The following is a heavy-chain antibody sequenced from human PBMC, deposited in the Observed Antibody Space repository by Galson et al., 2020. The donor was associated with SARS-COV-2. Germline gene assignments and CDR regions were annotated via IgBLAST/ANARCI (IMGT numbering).Heavy chain of an antibody. Sequence: GESLKISCAASGFTVSSNYMSWVRQAPGKGLEWVSVIYSGGSTYYADSVKGRFTISRDNSKNTLYLQMNSLRAEDTAVYYCARDLPPRDYYDSSANAFDIWGQGTMVTVSS. CDR2: IYSGGST. CDR1: GFTVSSNY. J-gene: IGHJ3*02. D-gene: IGHD3-22*01. CDR3: ARDLPPRDYYDSSANAFDI. V-gene: IGHV3-66*02.